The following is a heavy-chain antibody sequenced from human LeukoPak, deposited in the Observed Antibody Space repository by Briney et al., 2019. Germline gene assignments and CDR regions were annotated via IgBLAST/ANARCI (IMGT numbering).Heavy chain of an antibody. Sequence: GASVKVSCKASGYTFTSYDINWVRQATGQGLEWMGWMNPNSGNTGSAQKFQGRVTMTRNTSISTAYMELSSLRSEDTAVYYCARGVRLRAWPTYYYYYYMDVWGKGTTVTVSS. J-gene: IGHJ6*03. CDR2: MNPNSGNT. D-gene: IGHD1-26*01. CDR1: GYTFTSYD. V-gene: IGHV1-8*01. CDR3: ARGVRLRAWPTYYYYYYMDV.